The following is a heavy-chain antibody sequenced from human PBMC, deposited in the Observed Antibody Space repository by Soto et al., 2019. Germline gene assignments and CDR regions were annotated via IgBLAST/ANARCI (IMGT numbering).Heavy chain of an antibody. CDR1: GGSFSGYY. CDR3: ARSRPVLLWFGESNNWFDP. Sequence: SETLSLTCAVYGGSFSGYYWSWIRQPPGKGLEWIGEINHSGSTNYNPSLKSRVTISVDTSKNQFSLKLSSVTAADTAVYYCARSRPVLLWFGESNNWFDPWGQGSLVTVSS. J-gene: IGHJ5*02. V-gene: IGHV4-34*01. D-gene: IGHD3-10*01. CDR2: INHSGST.